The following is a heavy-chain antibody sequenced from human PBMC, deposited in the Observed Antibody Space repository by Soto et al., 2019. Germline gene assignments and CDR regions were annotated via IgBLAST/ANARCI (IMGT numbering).Heavy chain of an antibody. V-gene: IGHV4-59*01. CDR2: IYYSGST. D-gene: IGHD3-16*01. Sequence: SETLSLTCIVSGGSISNYYWSWIRQPPGKGLEWIGYIYYSGSTNYNPSLTSRVTISVDTSKNQLSLKLSSVTAADTAVYYCARRYGGNFDYWGQGTLVTVSS. CDR1: GGSISNYY. CDR3: ARRYGGNFDY. J-gene: IGHJ4*02.